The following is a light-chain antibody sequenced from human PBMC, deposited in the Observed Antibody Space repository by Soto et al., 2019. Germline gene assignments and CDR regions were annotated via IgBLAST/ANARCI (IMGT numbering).Light chain of an antibody. V-gene: IGLV2-8*01. J-gene: IGLJ1*01. CDR1: SNDVGGYNY. CDR2: EVN. CDR3: SSYAGSSNV. Sequence: QSALTQPPSASGSPGQSVASSCTGTSNDVGGYNYVSWYQQHPGKAPKLMIYEVNKRPSGVPDRFSGSKSGNTASLTVSGLQAEDEADYYCSSYAGSSNVFGTGTKVTVL.